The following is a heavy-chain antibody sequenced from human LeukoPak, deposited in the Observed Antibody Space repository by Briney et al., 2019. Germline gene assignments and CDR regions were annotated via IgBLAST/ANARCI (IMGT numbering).Heavy chain of an antibody. D-gene: IGHD6-13*01. CDR3: ARLAPIAAVTVWDYYYGMDV. CDR1: GGSISSSSYY. Sequence: PSETLSLTCTVSGGSISSSSYYWGWIRQPPGTGLEWIGSIYYSGSTYYNPSLKSRVTISVDTSKNQFSLKLSSVTAADTAVYYCARLAPIAAVTVWDYYYGMDVWGQGTTVTVSS. V-gene: IGHV4-39*01. J-gene: IGHJ6*02. CDR2: IYYSGST.